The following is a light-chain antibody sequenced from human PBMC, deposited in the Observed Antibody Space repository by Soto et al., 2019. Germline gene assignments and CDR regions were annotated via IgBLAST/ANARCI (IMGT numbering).Light chain of an antibody. CDR1: PSVSSSY. CDR3: QQYGSSRGLT. V-gene: IGKV3-20*01. J-gene: IGKJ4*01. CDR2: GAS. Sequence: EIVLTQSPATLSSSPGERATLSCRASPSVSSSYLVWYQQKTGVAPRLLIYGASSRATGIPDRLSGSGSWADFTLTISRLEPADVAAYYCQQYGSSRGLTFGGGTKVEIK.